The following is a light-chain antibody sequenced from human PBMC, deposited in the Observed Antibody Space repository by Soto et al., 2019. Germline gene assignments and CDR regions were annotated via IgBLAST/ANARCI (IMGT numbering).Light chain of an antibody. Sequence: QSAMTQPASVSGSPGQSITISCTGTSSDVGEYNSVSWYQQHPGKAPKLIIYEVTNRPSGVSDRLSGSKSGNTASPTISGLQAEDEADYYCSSYTSSSTYVFGVGTKLTVL. CDR3: SSYTSSSTYV. CDR1: SSDVGEYNS. J-gene: IGLJ1*01. V-gene: IGLV2-14*01. CDR2: EVT.